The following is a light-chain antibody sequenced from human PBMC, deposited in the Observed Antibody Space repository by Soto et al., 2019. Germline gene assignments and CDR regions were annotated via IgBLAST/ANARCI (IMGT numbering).Light chain of an antibody. Sequence: QSVLTQPRSVSGSPGQSVTISCTGTSSDVGGYNYVSWYQQHPGKAPKLMIYEVSNRPSGVSNRFSGSKSGNTASLTISGLQAEDEADYYCSSYTSSSTLLFGGGTKLTVL. CDR3: SSYTSSSTLL. CDR2: EVS. J-gene: IGLJ2*01. CDR1: SSDVGGYNY. V-gene: IGLV2-14*01.